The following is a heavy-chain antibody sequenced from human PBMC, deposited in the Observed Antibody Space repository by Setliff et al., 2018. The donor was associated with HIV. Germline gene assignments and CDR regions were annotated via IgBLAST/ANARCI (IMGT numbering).Heavy chain of an antibody. D-gene: IGHD2-15*01. CDR3: ARRGGYCSGGSCYRRAFFDY. V-gene: IGHV1-69*10. CDR1: GGTFSSYA. J-gene: IGHJ4*02. CDR2: IIPILGIA. Sequence: ASVKVSCKASGGTFSSYAISWVRQAPGQGLEWMGGIIPILGIANYAQKFQGRVTITTDESTSTAYMELSSLRSEDTAVYYCARRGGYCSGGSCYRRAFFDYWGQGTLVTVSS.